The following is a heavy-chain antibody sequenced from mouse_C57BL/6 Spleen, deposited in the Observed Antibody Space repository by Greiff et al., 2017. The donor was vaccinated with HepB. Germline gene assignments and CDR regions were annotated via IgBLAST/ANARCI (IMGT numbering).Heavy chain of an antibody. CDR3: ASDDYHYAMDY. CDR1: GFSLTSYG. CDR2: IWSGGST. J-gene: IGHJ4*01. V-gene: IGHV2-2*01. D-gene: IGHD2-4*01. Sequence: QVHVKQSGPGLVQPSQSLSITCTVSGFSLTSYGVHWVRQSPGKGLEWLGVIWSGGSTDYNAAFISRLSISKDNSKSQVFFKMNSLQADDTAIYYCASDDYHYAMDYWGQGTSVTVSS.